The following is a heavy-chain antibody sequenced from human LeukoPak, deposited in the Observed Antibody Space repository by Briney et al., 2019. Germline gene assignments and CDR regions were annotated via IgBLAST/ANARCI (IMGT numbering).Heavy chain of an antibody. CDR1: GGSFSGYY. Sequence: PSETLSLTCAVYGGSFSGYYWSWIRQPPGKGLEWIGDINHSGSNNYNPSLKSRVTISVDTSKNQFSLKLSSVTAADTAVYYCARGPRLLISRYYYYMDVWGKGTTVTVS. J-gene: IGHJ6*03. V-gene: IGHV4-34*01. CDR3: ARGPRLLISRYYYYMDV. CDR2: INHSGSN. D-gene: IGHD3-16*01.